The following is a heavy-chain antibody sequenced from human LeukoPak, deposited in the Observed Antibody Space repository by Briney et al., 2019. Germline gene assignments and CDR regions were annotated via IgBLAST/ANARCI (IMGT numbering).Heavy chain of an antibody. V-gene: IGHV3-21*01. CDR1: GFTFISYS. CDR3: ARAFARYFDWFPRPSDY. J-gene: IGHJ4*02. CDR2: ISSSSSYI. Sequence: GGSLRLSCAASGFTFISYSMNWVRQAPGKGLEWVSSISSSSSYIYYADSVKGRFTISRDNAKNSLYLQMNSLRAEDTAVYYCARAFARYFDWFPRPSDYWGQGTLVTVSS. D-gene: IGHD3-9*01.